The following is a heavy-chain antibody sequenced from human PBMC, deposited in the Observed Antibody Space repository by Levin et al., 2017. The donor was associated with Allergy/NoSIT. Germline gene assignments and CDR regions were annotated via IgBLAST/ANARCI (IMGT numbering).Heavy chain of an antibody. D-gene: IGHD3-10*01. Sequence: ASVKVSCRASGYSFTDFYIHWVRQAPGQGLEWMGWLKPQTGDIRYAQKFQDRVTMTWDTSINTVYMELSGLTSDDTAIYFCARVRDSGSVYNYWGQGALLTVSS. V-gene: IGHV1-2*02. CDR3: ARVRDSGSVYNY. CDR1: GYSFTDFY. CDR2: LKPQTGDI. J-gene: IGHJ4*02.